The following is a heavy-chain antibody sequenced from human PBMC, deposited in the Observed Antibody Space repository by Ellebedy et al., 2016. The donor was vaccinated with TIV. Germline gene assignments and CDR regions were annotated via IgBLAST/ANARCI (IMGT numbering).Heavy chain of an antibody. V-gene: IGHV4-34*01. CDR3: ASVRGSGSYYTPVDY. D-gene: IGHD3-10*01. CDR2: INHSGST. Sequence: SETLSLXCAVYGGSFSGYYWSWIRQPPGKGLEWIGEINHSGSTNYNPSLKSRVTISVDTSKNQFSLKLSSVTAADTAVYYCASVRGSGSYYTPVDYWGQGTLVTVSS. CDR1: GGSFSGYY. J-gene: IGHJ4*02.